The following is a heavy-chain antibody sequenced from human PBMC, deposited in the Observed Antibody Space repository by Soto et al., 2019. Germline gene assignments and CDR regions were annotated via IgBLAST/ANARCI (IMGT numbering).Heavy chain of an antibody. Sequence: QVQLVESGGGVVQPGRSLRLSCAASGFTFSSYAMHWVRQAPGKGLEWVAVISYDGSNKYYADSVKGRFTISRDNSKNTLYLQMNSLRAEDTAVYYCASSPGVLEGLVYWGQGALVTVSS. D-gene: IGHD3-10*01. V-gene: IGHV3-30-3*01. J-gene: IGHJ4*02. CDR3: ASSPGVLEGLVY. CDR2: ISYDGSNK. CDR1: GFTFSSYA.